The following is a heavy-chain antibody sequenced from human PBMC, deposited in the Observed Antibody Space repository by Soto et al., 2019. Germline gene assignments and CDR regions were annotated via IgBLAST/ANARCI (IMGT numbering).Heavy chain of an antibody. J-gene: IGHJ6*02. CDR3: ARGGGPYGAYWPGMDG. D-gene: IGHD4-17*01. CDR2: IYYSGTS. CDR1: GGSMNNYY. Sequence: QVQLQESGPGLVKPSETLSLTCNVSGGSMNNYYWSWIRQSPGKGLEWIAYIYYSGTSNYSPSLTGRANISIDTSKKYFSLRLNCATAADSAEDFWARGGGPYGAYWPGMDGSGQGTTVTVSS. V-gene: IGHV4-59*01.